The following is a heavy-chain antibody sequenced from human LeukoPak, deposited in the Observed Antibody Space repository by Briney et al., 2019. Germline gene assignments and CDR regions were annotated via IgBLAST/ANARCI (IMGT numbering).Heavy chain of an antibody. CDR3: AKDRACGQWNCQGSDY. Sequence: GGSLRLSCAASGFTFSSYAMYWVRQAPGKGLEWVLGVSDSGDGTHYADSVKGRFTISRDNSKNTLYLQMNNLRAEDTAVYYCAKDRACGQWNCQGSDYWGQGTLVTVSS. CDR2: VSDSGDGT. D-gene: IGHD1-7*01. V-gene: IGHV3-23*01. CDR1: GFTFSSYA. J-gene: IGHJ4*02.